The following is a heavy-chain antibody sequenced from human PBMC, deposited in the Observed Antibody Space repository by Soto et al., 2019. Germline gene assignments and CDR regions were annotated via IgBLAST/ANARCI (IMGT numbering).Heavy chain of an antibody. CDR3: ARSRYCSSTSCYRVTWFDP. J-gene: IGHJ5*02. D-gene: IGHD2-2*01. CDR1: GYTFTSYG. CDR2: ISAYNGNT. V-gene: IGHV1-18*04. Sequence: APGKVSCKASGYTFTSYGISWGRQAPGQGLEWMGWISAYNGNTNYAQKLQGRVTMTTDTSTSTAYMELRSLRSDDTAVYYCARSRYCSSTSCYRVTWFDPWGQGTLVTVSS.